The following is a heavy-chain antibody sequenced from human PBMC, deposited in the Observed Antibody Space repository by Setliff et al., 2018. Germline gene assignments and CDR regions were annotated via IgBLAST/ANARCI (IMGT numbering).Heavy chain of an antibody. D-gene: IGHD3-3*01. J-gene: IGHJ6*01. CDR1: GYSFTSHY. CDR3: ARERIYDGLSYNGMDV. V-gene: IGHV1-3*01. CDR2: INVANGNT. Sequence: ASVKVSCKTSGYSFTSHYMHWVRQAPGQGLEWMGWINVANGNTRYSQKLQGRVTITMDTPATTVYMEVTSLRSEDTAVYYCARERIYDGLSYNGMDVWGQGTTVTVSS.